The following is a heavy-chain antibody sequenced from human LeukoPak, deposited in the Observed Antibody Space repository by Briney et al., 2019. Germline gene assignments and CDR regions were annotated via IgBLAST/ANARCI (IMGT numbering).Heavy chain of an antibody. J-gene: IGHJ1*01. Sequence: PGGSLRLSCAASGFTFSNYWMHWVRQAPGKGLEWVAVISYDGSNKYYADSVKGRFTISRDSSKNTLYLQMSSLRAEDTAVYYCAKESDDSSGAQHWGQGTLVSVSS. V-gene: IGHV3-30*18. CDR2: ISYDGSNK. D-gene: IGHD3-22*01. CDR1: GFTFSNYW. CDR3: AKESDDSSGAQH.